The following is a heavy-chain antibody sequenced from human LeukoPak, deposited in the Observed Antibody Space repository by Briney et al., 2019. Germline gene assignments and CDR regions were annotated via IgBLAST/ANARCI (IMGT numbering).Heavy chain of an antibody. Sequence: ASVKVSFKASGYTFTSYDINWVRQATGQGLEWVEWMNPNSGNTGYAQKFQGRVTMTRNTSISTAYMELSSLRSEDTAVYYCARGLGKRPQRDLDYWGQGTLVTVSS. CDR2: MNPNSGNT. CDR1: GYTFTSYD. CDR3: ARGLGKRPQRDLDY. V-gene: IGHV1-8*01. J-gene: IGHJ4*02.